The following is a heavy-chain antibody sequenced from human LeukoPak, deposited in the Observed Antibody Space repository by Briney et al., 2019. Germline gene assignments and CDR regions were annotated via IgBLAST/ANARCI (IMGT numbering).Heavy chain of an antibody. V-gene: IGHV4-4*09. CDR2: IYNNGNT. D-gene: IGHD2-21*02. Sequence: SETLSLTCTVSGGSLSTYYWSWIRQPPGKGREWIGYIYNNGNTDYNPSLKSRVTISVDMSKNKFCLKLSSVSDADTAVYFCARGLTSDKIDYWGQGTLVTVSS. CDR1: GGSLSTYY. J-gene: IGHJ4*02. CDR3: ARGLTSDKIDY.